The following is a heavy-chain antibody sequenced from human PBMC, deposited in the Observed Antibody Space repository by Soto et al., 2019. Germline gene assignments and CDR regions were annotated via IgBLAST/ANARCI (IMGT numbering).Heavy chain of an antibody. V-gene: IGHV3-7*01. CDR1: GFALSTYW. J-gene: IGHJ4*02. CDR2: IKFDRSEK. CDR3: ARDRLAVANHPDY. D-gene: IGHD6-19*01. Sequence: PGGSLRLSCEASGFALSTYWMSWVRQAPGKGLEWVANIKFDRSEKNYVDSVKGRFTISRDNAKNSLYLQMNSLRAEDTAVYYCARDRLAVANHPDYWGQGTLVTVSS.